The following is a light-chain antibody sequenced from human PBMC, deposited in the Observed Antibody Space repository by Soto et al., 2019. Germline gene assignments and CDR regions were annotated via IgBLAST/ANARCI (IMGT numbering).Light chain of an antibody. CDR1: QSVSSSY. Sequence: EIVLTQSPGTLSLSPGERATLSCRASQSVSSSYLAWYQQKRGQAPRLLIYGASTRATGIPDNFSGSGSGTDFTLTISRLEPEDFATYYCQQSHSTPYTFGQGTKLEI. J-gene: IGKJ2*01. CDR3: QQSHSTPYT. V-gene: IGKV3-20*01. CDR2: GAS.